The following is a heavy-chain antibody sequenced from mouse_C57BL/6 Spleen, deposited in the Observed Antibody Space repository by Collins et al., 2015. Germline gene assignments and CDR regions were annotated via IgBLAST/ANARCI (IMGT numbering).Heavy chain of an antibody. Sequence: QVQLQQSGPELVKPGASVKISCKASGYAFSSSWMNWVKQRPGKGLEWIGRIYPGGGDTNYNGKFKGKATLTADKSSSTAYMQLSSLTSEDSAVYFCARRGLRSAMDYWGQGTSVTVSS. V-gene: IGHV1-82*01. D-gene: IGHD3-1*01. CDR2: IYPGGGDT. CDR3: ARRGLRSAMDY. J-gene: IGHJ4*01. CDR1: GYAFSSSW.